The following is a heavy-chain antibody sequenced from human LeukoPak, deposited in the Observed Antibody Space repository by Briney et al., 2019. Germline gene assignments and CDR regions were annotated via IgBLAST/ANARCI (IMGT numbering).Heavy chain of an antibody. J-gene: IGHJ6*02. CDR1: GGSISANY. Sequence: TSETLSLTCTVSGGSISANYWIWMRQPAGKGLEYIGRIYSSGSTNYNPSLKSRVTMSVDTSKNQFPLKLSSVTAADTAVYYCARLEAAAGPYHYYYGMDVWGQGTTVTVSS. CDR3: ARLEAAAGPYHYYYGMDV. CDR2: IYSSGST. V-gene: IGHV4-4*07. D-gene: IGHD6-13*01.